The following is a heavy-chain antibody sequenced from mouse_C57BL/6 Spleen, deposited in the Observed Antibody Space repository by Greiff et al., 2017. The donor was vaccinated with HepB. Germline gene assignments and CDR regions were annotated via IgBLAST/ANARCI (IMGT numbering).Heavy chain of an antibody. V-gene: IGHV1-82*01. CDR1: GYAFSSSW. Sequence: SGPELVKPGASVKISCKASGYAFSSSWMNWVKQRPGKGLEWIGRIYPGDGDTNYNGKFKGKATLTADKSSSTAYMQLSSLTSEDSAVYFCARDTTAYFDYWGQGTTLTVSS. CDR3: ARDTTAYFDY. J-gene: IGHJ2*01. CDR2: IYPGDGDT. D-gene: IGHD1-2*01.